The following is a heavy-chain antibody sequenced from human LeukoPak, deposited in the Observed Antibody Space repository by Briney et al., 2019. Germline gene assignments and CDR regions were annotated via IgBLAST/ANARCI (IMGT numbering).Heavy chain of an antibody. CDR2: ISGSGGST. J-gene: IGHJ4*02. V-gene: IGHV3-23*01. CDR1: GFTFSSYA. Sequence: GGSLRLSCAASGFTFSSYAMSWVRQAPGKGLEWVSAISGSGGSTYYADSVKGRFTISRDNSKNTLYLQMNSLRAEDTAVYYCAKGGEGIAAAGTPFAGWGQGTLVTVSS. D-gene: IGHD6-13*01. CDR3: AKGGEGIAAAGTPFAG.